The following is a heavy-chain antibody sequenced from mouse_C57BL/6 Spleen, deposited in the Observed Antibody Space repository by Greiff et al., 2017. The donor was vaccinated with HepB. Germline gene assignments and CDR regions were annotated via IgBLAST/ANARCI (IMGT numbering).Heavy chain of an antibody. CDR3: ASIYYYGSSYGHFEV. CDR1: GYTFTDHT. Sequence: QVQLQQSDAELVKPGASVKISCKVSGYTFTDHTIHWMKQRPEQGLEWIGYIYPRDGSTKYNEKFKGKATLTADKSSSTAYMQLNSLTSEDSAVYFCASIYYYGSSYGHFEVWGTRTTVAVSS. V-gene: IGHV1-78*01. D-gene: IGHD1-1*01. CDR2: IYPRDGST. J-gene: IGHJ1*03.